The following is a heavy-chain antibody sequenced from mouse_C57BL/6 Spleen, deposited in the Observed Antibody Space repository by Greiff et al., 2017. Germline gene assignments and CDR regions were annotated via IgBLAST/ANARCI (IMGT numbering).Heavy chain of an antibody. CDR1: GYTFTSYW. V-gene: IGHV1-50*01. J-gene: IGHJ2*01. Sequence: QVHVKQSGAELVKPGASVKLSCKASGYTFTSYWMQWVKQRPGQGLEWIGEIDPSDSYTNYNQKFKGKATLTVDTSSSTAYMQLSSLTSEDSAVYYCARRGYGNYVGYWGQGTTLTVSS. CDR3: ARRGYGNYVGY. CDR2: IDPSDSYT. D-gene: IGHD2-1*01.